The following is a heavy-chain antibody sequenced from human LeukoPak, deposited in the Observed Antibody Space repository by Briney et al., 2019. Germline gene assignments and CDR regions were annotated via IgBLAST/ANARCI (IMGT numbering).Heavy chain of an antibody. Sequence: PSETLSLTCTVSGGSISSGDYYWNWIRQPPGKGLEWIGILYYSGSTHYNPSLKSRVTISVDTSKNQFSLSLSSVTAADTAVYYCARGAYSGYDFDYWGQGILVTVSS. V-gene: IGHV4-30-4*01. CDR1: GGSISSGDYY. CDR2: LYYSGST. D-gene: IGHD5-12*01. CDR3: ARGAYSGYDFDY. J-gene: IGHJ4*02.